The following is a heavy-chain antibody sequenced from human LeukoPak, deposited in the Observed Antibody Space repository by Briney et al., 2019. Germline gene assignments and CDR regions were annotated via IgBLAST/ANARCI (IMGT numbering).Heavy chain of an antibody. D-gene: IGHD3-10*01. CDR2: IIPILGIA. CDR3: ASAFGELSHIDY. CDR1: GCTFSSYA. V-gene: IGHV1-69*04. Sequence: SVKVSCKASGCTFSSYAISWVRQAPGQGLEWMGRIIPILGIANYAQKFQGRVTITADRSTSTAYMELSSLRSEDTAVYYCASAFGELSHIDYWGQGTLVTVSS. J-gene: IGHJ4*02.